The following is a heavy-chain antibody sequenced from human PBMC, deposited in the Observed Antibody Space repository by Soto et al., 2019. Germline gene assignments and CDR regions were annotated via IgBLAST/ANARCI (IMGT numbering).Heavy chain of an antibody. J-gene: IGHJ4*02. CDR3: ARGLRGYSYGAPFDY. D-gene: IGHD5-18*01. Sequence: QVQLQESGPGLVKPSQTLSLTGTVSGGSISSGDYYCNWIRQHPGKGLEWIGYIYYSGSTYYNPSLKSRVTISVDTSKNQFSLNLNSVTAADTAVYYCARGLRGYSYGAPFDYWGQGALVTVSS. V-gene: IGHV4-31*03. CDR1: GGSISSGDYY. CDR2: IYYSGST.